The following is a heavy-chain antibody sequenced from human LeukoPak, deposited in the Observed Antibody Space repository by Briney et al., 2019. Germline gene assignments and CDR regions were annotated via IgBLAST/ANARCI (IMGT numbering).Heavy chain of an antibody. CDR3: AKSSGCDWHSMSGWPYSEYYFDY. CDR1: GFTFSSYA. Sequence: GSLRLSCAASGFTFSSYAMSWVREAPGKGLEWVSAISGSGGSTYYADSVKGRFTISRDNSKNTLYLQMNSLRAEDTAVYYCAKSSGCDWHSMSGWPYSEYYFDYWGQGTLVTVSS. CDR2: ISGSGGST. J-gene: IGHJ4*02. D-gene: IGHD5-12*01. V-gene: IGHV3-23*01.